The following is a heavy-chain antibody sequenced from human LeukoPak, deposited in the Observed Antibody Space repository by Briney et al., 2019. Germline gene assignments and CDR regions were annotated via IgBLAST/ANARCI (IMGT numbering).Heavy chain of an antibody. CDR2: IYHSGST. CDR1: GYSISSGYY. D-gene: IGHD2-2*01. J-gene: IGHJ6*04. V-gene: IGHV4-38-2*01. CDR3: AGARTTAFMDV. Sequence: MPSETLSLTCAVSGYSISSGYYWGWIRQPPGEGLEWIGSIYHSGSTYYNPSLKSRVTISVDTSKNQFSLKLSSVTAADTAVYYCAGARTTAFMDVWGKGTTVTVSS.